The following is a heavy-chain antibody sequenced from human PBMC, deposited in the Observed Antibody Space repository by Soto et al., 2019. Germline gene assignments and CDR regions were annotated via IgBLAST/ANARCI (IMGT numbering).Heavy chain of an antibody. CDR1: GFTFSSHG. J-gene: IGHJ6*03. CDR3: ARDGSGSYEKTEYYYYYYMDV. V-gene: IGHV3-33*01. CDR2: IWYDGSNK. Sequence: GGSLRLSCAASGFTFSSHGMHWVRQAPGKGLEWVAVIWYDGSNKYYADSVKGRFTISRDNSKNTLYLQMNSLRAEDTAVYYCARDGSGSYEKTEYYYYYYMDVWGKGTTVTVSS. D-gene: IGHD3-10*01.